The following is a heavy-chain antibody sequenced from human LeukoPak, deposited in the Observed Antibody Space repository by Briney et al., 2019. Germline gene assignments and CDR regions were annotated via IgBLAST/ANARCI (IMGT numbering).Heavy chain of an antibody. Sequence: ASVKVSCKASGYTFTSYYMHWVRQAPGQGLEWMGIINPSGGSTSYAQKFQGRVTMTSDTSTSTVYMELSSLRSEDTAVYYCATDGGAYCGGDCYSDYWGQGTLVTVSS. J-gene: IGHJ4*02. CDR2: INPSGGST. CDR3: ATDGGAYCGGDCYSDY. CDR1: GYTFTSYY. V-gene: IGHV1-46*01. D-gene: IGHD2-21*02.